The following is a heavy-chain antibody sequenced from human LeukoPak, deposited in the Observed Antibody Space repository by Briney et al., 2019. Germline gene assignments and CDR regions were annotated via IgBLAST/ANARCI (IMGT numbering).Heavy chain of an antibody. V-gene: IGHV3-23*01. D-gene: IGHD1-26*01. CDR2: ISGRGGRT. J-gene: IGHJ6*02. Sequence: GGSLRLSCAASGFTFSSYAMSWVRQAPGKGLEWVSAISGRGGRTYYADSVKGRFTISRDNPKNTLYLQMNSLRAEDTAVYYCAKDRGATTGLPGYYYYGMDVWGQGTTVTVSS. CDR3: AKDRGATTGLPGYYYYGMDV. CDR1: GFTFSSYA.